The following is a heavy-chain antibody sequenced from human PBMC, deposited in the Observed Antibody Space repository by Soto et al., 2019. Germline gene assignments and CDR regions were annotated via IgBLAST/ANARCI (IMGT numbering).Heavy chain of an antibody. Sequence: PSETLSLTCTVSGGSISSGGYYWSWIRQHPGKGLEWIGYIYYSGSTYYNPSLKSRVTISVDTSKNQFSLKLSSVTAADTAVYYCARMRATSYYYDSSGIDYWGQGTLVTV. J-gene: IGHJ4*02. CDR1: GGSISSGGYY. CDR3: ARMRATSYYYDSSGIDY. D-gene: IGHD3-22*01. CDR2: IYYSGST. V-gene: IGHV4-31*03.